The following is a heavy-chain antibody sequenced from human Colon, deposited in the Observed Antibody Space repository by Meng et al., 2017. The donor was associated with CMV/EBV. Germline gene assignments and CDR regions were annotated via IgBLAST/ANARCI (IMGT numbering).Heavy chain of an antibody. Sequence: SGYTFTDYYLHWVRQAPGQGLEWMGWINPSSGGTYYAQRFQGRVSMTRDTSISAAYMELSGLISDDMAVYYCARAAVRGLIMAAVDSWGQGTLVTVSS. V-gene: IGHV1-2*02. J-gene: IGHJ4*02. CDR2: INPSSGGT. D-gene: IGHD3-10*01. CDR1: GYTFTDYY. CDR3: ARAAVRGLIMAAVDS.